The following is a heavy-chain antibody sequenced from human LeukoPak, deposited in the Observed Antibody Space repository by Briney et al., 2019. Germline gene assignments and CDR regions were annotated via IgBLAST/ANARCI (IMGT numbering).Heavy chain of an antibody. CDR1: GYTFGAYY. CDR3: ATWGLHFDI. J-gene: IGHJ3*02. D-gene: IGHD3-16*01. V-gene: IGHV1-2*02. Sequence: LVASVKVSCKASGYTFGAYYMYWVRQAPGQGLEWMGWIRPNSGGTNYTQKFQGRVTMTRDTSINTAYMELSRLTSDDTAVYFCATWGLHFDIWGQGTMVIVAS. CDR2: IRPNSGGT.